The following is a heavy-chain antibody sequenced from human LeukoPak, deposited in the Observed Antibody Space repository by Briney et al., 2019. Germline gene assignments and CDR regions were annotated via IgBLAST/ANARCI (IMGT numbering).Heavy chain of an antibody. CDR2: INTHNGAT. D-gene: IGHD1-26*01. Sequence: ASVKVSCKASGNTFAGYYVHWVRQAPGQGLEWMGWINTHNGATNYAQHFQGRVTMTTDTAVTTAYMDLDGLISDDAAVYFCARGPIGGLRKGFDIWGQGTLVTVSS. CDR1: GNTFAGYY. V-gene: IGHV1-2*02. J-gene: IGHJ4*02. CDR3: ARGPIGGLRKGFDI.